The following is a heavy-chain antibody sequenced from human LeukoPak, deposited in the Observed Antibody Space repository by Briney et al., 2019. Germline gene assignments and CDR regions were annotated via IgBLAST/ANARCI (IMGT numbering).Heavy chain of an antibody. CDR1: GYTFTSYG. D-gene: IGHD6-13*01. V-gene: IGHV1-2*02. CDR2: INPNSGGT. CDR3: ASAGIAAAGTHHYYYYYYMDV. J-gene: IGHJ6*03. Sequence: GASVKVSCKASGYTFTSYGISWVRQAPGQGLEWMGWINPNSGGTNYAQKFQGRVTMTRDTSISTAYMELSRLRSDDTAVYYCASAGIAAAGTHHYYYYYYMDVWGKGTTVTISS.